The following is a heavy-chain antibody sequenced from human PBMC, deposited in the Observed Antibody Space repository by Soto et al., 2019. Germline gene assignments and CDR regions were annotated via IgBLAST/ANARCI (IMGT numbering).Heavy chain of an antibody. V-gene: IGHV1-24*01. Sequence: SVKVSCKVSGYTLTELSMHWVRQAPGKGLEWMGGFDPEDGETIYAQKFQGRVTMTEDTSTDTAYMELSSLRSEDTAVYYCATRITMIVVVSTGDAFDIWGQGTMVTVSS. D-gene: IGHD3-22*01. CDR2: FDPEDGET. J-gene: IGHJ3*02. CDR3: ATRITMIVVVSTGDAFDI. CDR1: GYTLTELS.